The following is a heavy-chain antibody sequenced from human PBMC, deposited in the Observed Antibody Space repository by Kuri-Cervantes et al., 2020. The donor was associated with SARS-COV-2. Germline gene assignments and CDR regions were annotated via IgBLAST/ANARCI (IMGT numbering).Heavy chain of an antibody. J-gene: IGHJ6*03. CDR3: ARHSPRSSYYYYMDV. V-gene: IGHV4-38-2*01. Sequence: SETLSLTCAVSGYSISSGYYWGWTRQPPGKGLEWIGSIYHSGSTYYNPSLKSRVTISVDTSKNQFSLKLSSVTAADTAVYYCARHSPRSSYYYYMDVWGKGTTVTVSS. CDR2: IYHSGST. CDR1: GYSISSGYY.